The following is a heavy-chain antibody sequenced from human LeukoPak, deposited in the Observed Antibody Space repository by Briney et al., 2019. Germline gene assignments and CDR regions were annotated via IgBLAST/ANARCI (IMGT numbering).Heavy chain of an antibody. CDR1: GFTFWNYA. CDR3: AKEVSNGGVFAS. Sequence: GGSLRLSCAASGFTFWNYAMSWVRQAPGKGLEWVSTISGSGGSTYYADSAKGRFTISRDNSKNTLSLQMNSLRAGDTAVYYCAKEVSNGGVFASWGQGTLVTASS. CDR2: ISGSGGST. V-gene: IGHV3-23*01. J-gene: IGHJ4*02. D-gene: IGHD3-16*01.